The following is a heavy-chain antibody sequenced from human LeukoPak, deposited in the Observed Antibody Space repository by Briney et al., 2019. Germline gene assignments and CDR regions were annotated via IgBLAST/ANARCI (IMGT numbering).Heavy chain of an antibody. CDR2: ISRTGSTT. Sequence: PGGSLRLSCAASGFTFSNYFMHWVRQAPGKGLEYFSAISRTGSTTYYTNSVKGRFTISRDNSKNTLYLQMGGLRAEDMAVYYCATSRYCSGGDCYSLAFGIWGQGTMVTVSS. V-gene: IGHV3-64*01. CDR1: GFTFSNYF. J-gene: IGHJ3*02. CDR3: ATSRYCSGGDCYSLAFGI. D-gene: IGHD2-15*01.